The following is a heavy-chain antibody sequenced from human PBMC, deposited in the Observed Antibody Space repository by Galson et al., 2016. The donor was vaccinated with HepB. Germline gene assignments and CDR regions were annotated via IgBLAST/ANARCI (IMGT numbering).Heavy chain of an antibody. CDR1: SDTLSNYG. V-gene: IGHV1-18*01. Sequence: SVKVSCKASSDTLSNYGFSWVRQAPGQGLEWMGGVNTYTGDADYPQRFQDRVTMTTDTSTKTAYMEQRSLRSDDTAVYYCASRGGYDAFDIWGQGTMITVSS. CDR3: ASRGGYDAFDI. D-gene: IGHD5-12*01. CDR2: VNTYTGDA. J-gene: IGHJ3*02.